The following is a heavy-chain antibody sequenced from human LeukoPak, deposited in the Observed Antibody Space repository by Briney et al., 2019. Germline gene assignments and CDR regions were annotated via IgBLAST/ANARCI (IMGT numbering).Heavy chain of an antibody. J-gene: IGHJ5*02. V-gene: IGHV3-48*03. Sequence: GGSLRLSCAASGFTFRSYEMNWVRQAPGKGLEWVSYISSSGGTIYYADSVKGRFTISRDNAKNSLYLQMSSLRAEDTAVYYCARDLRCSSTSCYNWFDPWGQGTLVTVSS. CDR2: ISSSGGTI. CDR3: ARDLRCSSTSCYNWFDP. CDR1: GFTFRSYE. D-gene: IGHD2-2*01.